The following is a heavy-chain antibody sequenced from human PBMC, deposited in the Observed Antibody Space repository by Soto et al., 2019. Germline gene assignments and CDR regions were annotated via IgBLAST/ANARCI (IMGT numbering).Heavy chain of an antibody. CDR3: AKSPSVSIAVAGPDAEYFQH. CDR1: GFTFSSYA. CDR2: ISGSGGST. D-gene: IGHD6-19*01. Sequence: GGSLRLSCAASGFTFSSYAMSWVRQAPGKGLEWVSAISGSGGSTYYADSVKGRFTISRDNSKNTLYLQMNSLRAEDTAVYYCAKSPSVSIAVAGPDAEYFQHWGQGTLVTVSS. V-gene: IGHV3-23*01. J-gene: IGHJ1*01.